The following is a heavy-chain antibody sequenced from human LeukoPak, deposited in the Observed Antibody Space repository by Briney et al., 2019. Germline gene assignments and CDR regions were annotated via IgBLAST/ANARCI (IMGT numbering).Heavy chain of an antibody. CDR1: GFTFSSYA. J-gene: IGHJ4*02. CDR3: ARDEGMVRGVIDY. Sequence: PGGSLRLSCAASGFTFSSYAMSWVRQAPGKGLEWVSAISGSGGSTYHADSVKGRFTISRDNAKNSLYLQMNSLRAEDTAVYYCARDEGMVRGVIDYWGQGTLVTVSS. V-gene: IGHV3-23*01. D-gene: IGHD3-10*01. CDR2: ISGSGGST.